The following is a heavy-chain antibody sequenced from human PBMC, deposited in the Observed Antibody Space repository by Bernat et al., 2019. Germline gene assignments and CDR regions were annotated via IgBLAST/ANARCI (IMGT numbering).Heavy chain of an antibody. CDR1: GGSISSGDYY. D-gene: IGHD3-22*01. CDR2: IYYSGST. V-gene: IGHV4-30-4*01. J-gene: IGHJ4*02. Sequence: QVQLQESGPGLVKPSQTLSLTCTVSGGSISSGDYYWSWIRQPPGKALEWIGYIYYSGSTYYNPSLKSRVTISVDTSKNQFSLKLSSVTAADTAVYYCARSPLEIVEENYFDYWGQGTLVTVSS. CDR3: ARSPLEIVEENYFDY.